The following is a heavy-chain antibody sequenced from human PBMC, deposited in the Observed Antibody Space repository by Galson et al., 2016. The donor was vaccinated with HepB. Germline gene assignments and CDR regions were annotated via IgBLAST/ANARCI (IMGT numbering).Heavy chain of an antibody. CDR1: GYIFTTYY. CDR2: INPSSGGT. Sequence: SVKVSCKASGYIFTTYYIQWVRQVPGQGLEWMGMINPSSGGTNYAQKFQDRLTMTRDTSTSTVYMELTSLRSEDTALYYCARPRMTISGMGFYYYGLDVWGQGTTVSVSS. CDR3: ARPRMTISGMGFYYYGLDV. V-gene: IGHV1-46*01. J-gene: IGHJ6*02. D-gene: IGHD3-10*01.